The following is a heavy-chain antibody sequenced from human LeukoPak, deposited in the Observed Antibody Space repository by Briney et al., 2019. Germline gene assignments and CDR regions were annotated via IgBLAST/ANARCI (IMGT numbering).Heavy chain of an antibody. V-gene: IGHV4-39*07. Sequence: PSETLSLTCTVSGGSISSSSYYWGWIRQPPGKGLEWIGSIYYSGSTYYNPSLKSRVTISVDTSKNQFSLKLSSVTAADTAVYYCARVCSGGSCYPFDYWGQGTLVTVSS. D-gene: IGHD2-15*01. CDR3: ARVCSGGSCYPFDY. CDR1: GGSISSSSYY. CDR2: IYYSGST. J-gene: IGHJ4*02.